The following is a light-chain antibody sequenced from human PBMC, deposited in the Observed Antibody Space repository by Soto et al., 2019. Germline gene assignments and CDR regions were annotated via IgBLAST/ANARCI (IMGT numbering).Light chain of an antibody. CDR2: WAS. Sequence: DIVMTQSPDSLAVSLGERATINCKSSQSVLYSSNNKNYLAWYQQKPGQPPKLLIYWASTRESGVHDRFSGSGSGTDFTLTISIRQAEDVAVYYCQQYYSTPTFGQGTKVEIK. CDR1: QSVLYSSNNKNY. J-gene: IGKJ1*01. V-gene: IGKV4-1*01. CDR3: QQYYSTPT.